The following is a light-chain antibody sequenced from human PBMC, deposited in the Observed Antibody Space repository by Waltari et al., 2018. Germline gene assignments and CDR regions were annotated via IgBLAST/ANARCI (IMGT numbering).Light chain of an antibody. J-gene: IGKJ1*01. CDR1: QSLLHSNGRSG. V-gene: IGKV2-28*01. CDR2: LGS. Sequence: DIVMTQSPLSLSVTPGEPASVSCRSSQSLLHSNGRSGLDWYLQKPGQSPQLLIYLGSYRASGVPDRFRGSGSGTDFTLKISRVEAEDVGVYYCMQSLQSPWTFGQGTKVEIK. CDR3: MQSLQSPWT.